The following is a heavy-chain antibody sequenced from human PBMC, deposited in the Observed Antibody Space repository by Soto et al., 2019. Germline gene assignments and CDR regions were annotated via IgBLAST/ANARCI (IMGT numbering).Heavy chain of an antibody. V-gene: IGHV4-31*03. J-gene: IGHJ6*02. Sequence: QVQLQESGPGLVKPSQTLSLTCSVSGASISSGGYYWNWIRQHPGKGLEWLGYIYYSGTTYYNPSLKSRVTISVDTSKNQFSLKLSSVTAADTVVDYCAASCVGCGGFNYYGMDVWGQGTTVTVSS. CDR3: AASCVGCGGFNYYGMDV. CDR2: IYYSGTT. CDR1: GASISSGGYY. D-gene: IGHD2-21*01.